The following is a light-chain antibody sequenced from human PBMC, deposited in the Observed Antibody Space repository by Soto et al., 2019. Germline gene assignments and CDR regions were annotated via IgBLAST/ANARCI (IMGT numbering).Light chain of an antibody. Sequence: QSALTQPASVSGSPGQSITISCTGTINDIGSYNYVSWYQQHPGRAPQLIIYDVSYRPSGVSDRFSGSKSGNTASLTISGLRAEYEADYYCSSSAGTSTIFGGGTKVPVL. V-gene: IGLV2-14*03. CDR3: SSSAGTSTI. CDR2: DVS. CDR1: INDIGSYNY. J-gene: IGLJ2*01.